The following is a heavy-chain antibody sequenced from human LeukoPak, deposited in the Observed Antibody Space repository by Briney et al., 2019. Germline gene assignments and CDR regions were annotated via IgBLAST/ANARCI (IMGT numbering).Heavy chain of an antibody. Sequence: GESLKISCQGSGYSFTSYWISWVRQMPGKGLEWMGRIDPSDSYTNYSPSFQGHVTISADKSISTAYLQWSSLKASDTAMYYCASPGNQLPPLGYYGMDVWGKGTTVTVSS. CDR3: ASPGNQLPPLGYYGMDV. CDR1: GYSFTSYW. V-gene: IGHV5-10-1*01. CDR2: IDPSDSYT. D-gene: IGHD2-2*01. J-gene: IGHJ6*04.